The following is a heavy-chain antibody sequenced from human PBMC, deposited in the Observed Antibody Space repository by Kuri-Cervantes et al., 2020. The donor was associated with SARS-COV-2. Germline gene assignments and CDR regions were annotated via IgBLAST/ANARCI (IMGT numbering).Heavy chain of an antibody. Sequence: GGSLRLSCAASGFAFSSYWMSWVRQAPGKGLEWVANIKQDGSEKYYVDSVKGRFTISRDNAKNSLYLQMNSLRAEDTAVYYCASLDRGLGSYYHTFPHDYWGLGTQVTVSS. V-gene: IGHV3-7*01. CDR2: IKQDGSEK. J-gene: IGHJ4*02. CDR3: ASLDRGLGSYYHTFPHDY. D-gene: IGHD3-10*01. CDR1: GFAFSSYW.